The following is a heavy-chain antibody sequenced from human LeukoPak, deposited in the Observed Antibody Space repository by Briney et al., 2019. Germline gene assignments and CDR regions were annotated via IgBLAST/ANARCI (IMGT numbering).Heavy chain of an antibody. D-gene: IGHD5-18*01. J-gene: IGHJ4*02. V-gene: IGHV3-48*03. CDR3: ARDLRCRSNYGLDY. CDR1: GFTFSSYE. CDR2: ISSSGNTI. Sequence: PGGSLRLSCAAFGFTFSSYEMNWIRQAPGKGLEWVSYISSSGNTIYYADSVKGRLTISRDNAKISLYLHMNSLRAEDTAVYYCARDLRCRSNYGLDYWGQVTLVTVSS.